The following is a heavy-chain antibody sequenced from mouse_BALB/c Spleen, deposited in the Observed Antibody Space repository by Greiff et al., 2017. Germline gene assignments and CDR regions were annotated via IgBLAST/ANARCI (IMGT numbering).Heavy chain of an antibody. CDR1: GYTFTSYW. CDR3: ARSGGTWFAY. CDR2: IYPGDGDT. V-gene: IGHV1-87*01. D-gene: IGHD3-1*01. Sequence: VQLQQSGAELARPGASVKLSCKASGYTFTSYWMQWVKQRPGQGLEWIGAIYPGDGDTRYTQKFKGKATLTADKSSSTAYMQLSSLASEDSAVYYCARSGGTWFAYWGQGTLVTVSA. J-gene: IGHJ3*01.